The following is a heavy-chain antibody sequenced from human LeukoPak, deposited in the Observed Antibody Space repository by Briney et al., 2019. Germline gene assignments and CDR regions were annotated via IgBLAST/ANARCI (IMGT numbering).Heavy chain of an antibody. CDR1: GGSISSYY. CDR3: ARDVGDYVGDFDY. CDR2: VFYSGST. Sequence: SETLSLTCTVSGGSISSYYWSWIRQPPGKGLEWIGYVFYSGSTNYNPSLKSRVTISVDMSKNQFSLKLTSVTAADTAVYYCARDVGDYVGDFDYWGQGTLVTVSS. V-gene: IGHV4-59*01. D-gene: IGHD4-17*01. J-gene: IGHJ4*02.